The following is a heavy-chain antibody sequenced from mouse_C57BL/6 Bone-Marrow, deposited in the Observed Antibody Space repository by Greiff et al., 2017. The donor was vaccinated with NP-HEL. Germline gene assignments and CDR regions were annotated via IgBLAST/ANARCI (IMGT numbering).Heavy chain of an antibody. D-gene: IGHD2-5*01. CDR3: ARHYYSNYFDY. J-gene: IGHJ2*01. CDR2: ISSGGSYT. CDR1: GFTFSSYG. V-gene: IGHV5-6*01. Sequence: EVKLMESGGDLVKPGGSLKLSCAASGFTFSSYGMSWVRQTPDKRLEWVANISSGGSYTYYPASVKGRFTISRDKAKNTLYLQMSSLKSEDTAMYYCARHYYSNYFDYWGQGTTLTGSA.